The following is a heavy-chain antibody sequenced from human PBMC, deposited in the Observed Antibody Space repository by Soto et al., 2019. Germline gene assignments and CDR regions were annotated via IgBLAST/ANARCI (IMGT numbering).Heavy chain of an antibody. CDR1: GGAISSGDYY. D-gene: IGHD3-10*01. Sequence: QVQLQESGPGLVKPSQTLSLPCTVSGGAISSGDYYWIWIRQPPGKGLAWIGSSYYSGSTYYNPSLKSRVTSSVDTSKNQFSLKLASVTAADTAVYYCARAQGSGVFVSWGPGTLVNVSS. CDR2: SYYSGST. J-gene: IGHJ4*02. CDR3: ARAQGSGVFVS. V-gene: IGHV4-30-4*01.